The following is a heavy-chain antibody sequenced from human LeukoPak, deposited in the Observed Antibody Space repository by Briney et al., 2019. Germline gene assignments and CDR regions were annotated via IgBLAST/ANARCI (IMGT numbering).Heavy chain of an antibody. J-gene: IGHJ3*02. CDR1: GFTFDDYG. CDR3: ARDIKGQYQDAFDI. CDR2: ISSSGSNI. Sequence: GGSPRLSCAASGFTFDDYGMHWVRQAPGKGLEWVSYISSSGSNIKYADSVKGRFTISRGNAKNSVYLQMNSLRAEDTAVYYCARDIKGQYQDAFDIWGQGTMVTVSS. D-gene: IGHD2-2*01. V-gene: IGHV3-48*03.